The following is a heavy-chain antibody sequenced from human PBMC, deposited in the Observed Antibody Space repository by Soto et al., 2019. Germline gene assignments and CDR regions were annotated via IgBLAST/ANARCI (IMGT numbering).Heavy chain of an antibody. CDR3: ARDFGHGHYLDY. CDR1: GFSFSNYN. D-gene: IGHD3-3*01. CDR2: ITDSSDTV. V-gene: IGHV3-48*02. Sequence: AGGSLRLSCVASGFSFSNYNMNWVRQAPGKGLEWVSYITDSSDTVHYADSVRGRFTISRDNAESSLYLQMNSLRDEDTAVYFCARDFGHGHYLDYWGRGTLVTVSS. J-gene: IGHJ4*02.